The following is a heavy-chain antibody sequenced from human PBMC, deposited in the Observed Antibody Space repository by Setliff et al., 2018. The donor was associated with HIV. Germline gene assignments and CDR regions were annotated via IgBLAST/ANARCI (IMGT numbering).Heavy chain of an antibody. D-gene: IGHD1-26*01. CDR1: GFTFSGYW. V-gene: IGHV3-7*01. CDR2: INQDGGET. J-gene: IGHJ4*02. Sequence: GGSLRLYCAASGFTFSGYWMSWVRQAPGKGLEWVANINQDGGETYYKDSVKGRLAISRDNANNSLHLQMNSLRVEDTAIYYCARAAPRAGAAPLAYDYWGQGTLVTVSS. CDR3: ARAAPRAGAAPLAYDY.